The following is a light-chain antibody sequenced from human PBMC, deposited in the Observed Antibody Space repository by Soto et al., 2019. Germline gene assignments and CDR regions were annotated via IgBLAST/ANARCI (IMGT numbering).Light chain of an antibody. V-gene: IGLV2-11*01. CDR2: YVS. CDR3: CSSAGGFSWV. Sequence: QSALTQPRSVSGSPGQSVTISCTGASGDVVSWYQQHPGKAPKVIIYYVSQRPSGVPDRFSGSRSDNTASLTISGLQADDEADYYCCSSAGGFSWVFGGGTKLTVL. J-gene: IGLJ3*02. CDR1: SGDVV.